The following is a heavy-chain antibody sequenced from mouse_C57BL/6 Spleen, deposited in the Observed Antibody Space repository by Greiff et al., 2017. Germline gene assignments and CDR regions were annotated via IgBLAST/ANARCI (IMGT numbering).Heavy chain of an antibody. CDR2: ISYDGSN. V-gene: IGHV3-6*01. CDR1: GYSITSGYY. J-gene: IGHJ2*01. D-gene: IGHD2-4*01. CDR3: AREGLRLDY. Sequence: VQLQQSGPGLVKPSQSLSLTCSVTGYSITSGYYWNWIRQFPGNKLEWMGYISYDGSNNYNPSLKNRISITRDTSKNQFFLKLNSVTTEDTATYYCAREGLRLDYWGQGTTLTVSS.